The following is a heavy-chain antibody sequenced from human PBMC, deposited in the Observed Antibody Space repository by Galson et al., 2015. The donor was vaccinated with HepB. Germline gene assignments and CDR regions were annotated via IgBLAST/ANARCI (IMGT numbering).Heavy chain of an antibody. D-gene: IGHD3-22*01. V-gene: IGHV3-23*01. CDR1: GFAFSNYV. Sequence: SLRLSCAGSGFAFSNYVMSWVRQAPGKGLDWVSTISASGDDTYYADPVKGRFTISRDNSKNTLSVQMNSLRADDTAVYYCAAGYYYGDLGRDWGQGTLVIVSS. CDR3: AAGYYYGDLGRD. J-gene: IGHJ4*02. CDR2: ISASGDDT.